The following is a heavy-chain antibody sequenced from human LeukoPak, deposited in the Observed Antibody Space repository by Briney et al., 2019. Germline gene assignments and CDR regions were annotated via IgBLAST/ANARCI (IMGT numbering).Heavy chain of an antibody. CDR2: INHSGST. D-gene: IGHD6-13*01. V-gene: IGHV4-34*01. CDR1: GVSFSGYY. J-gene: IGHJ5*02. CDR3: ARGVAAAGP. Sequence: SETLSLTCAVYGVSFSGYYWSWIRQPPGKGLEWIGEINHSGSTNHNPSLKSRVTISVDTSKNQFSLKLSSVTAADTAVYYCARGVAAAGPWGQGTLVTVSS.